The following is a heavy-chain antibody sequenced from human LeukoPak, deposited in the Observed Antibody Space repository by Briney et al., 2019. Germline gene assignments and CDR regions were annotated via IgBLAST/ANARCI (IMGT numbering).Heavy chain of an antibody. J-gene: IGHJ4*02. V-gene: IGHV3-30*02. CDR1: GFTFSSYG. D-gene: IGHD3-10*01. CDR2: IQFDGNNK. CDR3: AKSYFGSGSYYSG. Sequence: PGGSLRLSCAASGFTFSSYGMHWVRQAPGKGLEWVAFIQFDGNNKYYADSVKGRFTISRDNSRNTLFLQMNSLRAEDTAVFYCAKSYFGSGSYYSGWGQGILVTVSS.